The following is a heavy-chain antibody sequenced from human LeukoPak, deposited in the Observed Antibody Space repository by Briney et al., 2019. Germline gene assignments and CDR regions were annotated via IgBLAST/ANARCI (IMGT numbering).Heavy chain of an antibody. CDR3: AREGYSYGYSVGYMDV. CDR1: GGTFSSYA. D-gene: IGHD5-18*01. CDR2: IIPILGIA. V-gene: IGHV1-69*04. J-gene: IGHJ6*03. Sequence: GSSVKVSCKASGGTFSSYAISWVRQAPGQGLEWMGRIIPILGIANYAQKFQGRVTITTHEPTSTAYMELSSLRSDDTAVYYCAREGYSYGYSVGYMDVWGKGTTVTVSS.